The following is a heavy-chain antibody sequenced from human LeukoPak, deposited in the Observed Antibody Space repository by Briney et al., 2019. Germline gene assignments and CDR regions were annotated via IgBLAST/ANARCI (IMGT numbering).Heavy chain of an antibody. CDR3: ARLIRVYDSSGYYYVSPPFFDY. J-gene: IGHJ4*02. Sequence: PSETLSLTCTVSGGSISSYYWSWIRQPPGKGLEWIGEINHSGSTNYNPSLKSRVTISVDTSKNQFSLKLSSVTAADTAVYYCARLIRVYDSSGYYYVSPPFFDYWGQGTLVTVSS. CDR1: GGSISSYY. CDR2: INHSGST. D-gene: IGHD3-22*01. V-gene: IGHV4-34*01.